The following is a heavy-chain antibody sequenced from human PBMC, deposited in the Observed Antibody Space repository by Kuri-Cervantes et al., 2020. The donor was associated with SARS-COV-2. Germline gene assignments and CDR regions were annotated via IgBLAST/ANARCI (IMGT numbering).Heavy chain of an antibody. Sequence: GESLKISCAASGFTFGSYAMSWVRQAPGKGLEWVSAISGSGGSTYYADSAKGRFTISRDNSKNTLYLQMNSLRAEDTAVYYCAKTYYDFWSGYPGDYWGQGTLVTVSS. CDR2: ISGSGGST. D-gene: IGHD3-3*01. CDR1: GFTFGSYA. CDR3: AKTYYDFWSGYPGDY. V-gene: IGHV3-23*01. J-gene: IGHJ4*02.